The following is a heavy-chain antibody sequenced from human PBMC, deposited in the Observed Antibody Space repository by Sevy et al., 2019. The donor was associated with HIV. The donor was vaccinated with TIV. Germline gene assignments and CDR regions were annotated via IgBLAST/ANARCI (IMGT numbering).Heavy chain of an antibody. D-gene: IGHD5-18*01. V-gene: IGHV3-48*01. Sequence: GGSLRLSCAASEFSFSSYSMNWVRQAPGQVLEWVSYISSSSSTMYCADSVKGRFTISRDNAKNSLYLQMNTLRAEDTAVYYCARTKSNTAMVSSDYWGQGTLVTVSS. CDR2: ISSSSSTM. J-gene: IGHJ4*02. CDR1: EFSFSSYS. CDR3: ARTKSNTAMVSSDY.